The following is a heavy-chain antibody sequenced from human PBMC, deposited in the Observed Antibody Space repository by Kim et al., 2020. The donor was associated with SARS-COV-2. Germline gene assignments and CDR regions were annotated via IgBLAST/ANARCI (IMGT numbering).Heavy chain of an antibody. V-gene: IGHV4-59*01. J-gene: IGHJ3*02. CDR2: IYNSGIINY. D-gene: IGHD2-15*01. Sequence: SETLSLTCTVSGGAIGSYHWNWIRQPPGKGLEWIGYIYNSGIINYNYNPSLKSRVTISVDTSKNQFSLKLNSVTAADTAVYYCARDGWFAFDIWGPGTVVTVSS. CDR1: GGAIGSYH. CDR3: ARDGWFAFDI.